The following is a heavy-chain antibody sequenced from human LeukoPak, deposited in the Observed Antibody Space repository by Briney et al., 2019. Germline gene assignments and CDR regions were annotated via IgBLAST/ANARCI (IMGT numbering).Heavy chain of an antibody. V-gene: IGHV4-4*07. CDR2: IYTSGST. CDR1: GGSISSYY. Sequence: PSETLSLTCTVSGGSISSYYWSWIRQPAGKGLEWIGRIYTSGSTNYNPSLKSRVTISVDKSKNQFSLKLSSVTAADTAVYYCARDQVDFWSGYSPSGYMDVWGKGTTVTVPS. J-gene: IGHJ6*03. D-gene: IGHD3-3*01. CDR3: ARDQVDFWSGYSPSGYMDV.